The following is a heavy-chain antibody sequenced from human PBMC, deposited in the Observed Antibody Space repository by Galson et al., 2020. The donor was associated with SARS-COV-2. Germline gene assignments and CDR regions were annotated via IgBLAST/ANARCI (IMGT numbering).Heavy chain of an antibody. CDR1: GFTFSDYY. CDR2: ISSSSSYT. D-gene: IGHD2-15*01. V-gene: IGHV3-11*06. J-gene: IGHJ4*02. CDR3: ARDCSGGSCYVY. Sequence: GGSLRLSCAASGFTFSDYYMSWIRQAPGKGLEWVSYISSSSSYTNYADSVKGRFTISRDNAKNSLYLQMNSLRAEDTAVYYCARDCSGGSCYVYWGKGTLVTVSS.